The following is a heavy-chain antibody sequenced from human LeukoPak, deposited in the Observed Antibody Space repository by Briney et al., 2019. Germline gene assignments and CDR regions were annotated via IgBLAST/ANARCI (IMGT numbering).Heavy chain of an antibody. J-gene: IGHJ6*02. Sequence: ASVKVSCKASGYTFTSYGINWVRQAPGQGLEWMGWISAYNGNTNYAQKLQGRVTMTTDTSTSTAYMELRSLRSDDTAVYYCARDNSITIFGDDYYYGMDVWGQGTTVTVSS. CDR1: GYTFTSYG. CDR2: ISAYNGNT. D-gene: IGHD3-3*01. CDR3: ARDNSITIFGDDYYYGMDV. V-gene: IGHV1-18*01.